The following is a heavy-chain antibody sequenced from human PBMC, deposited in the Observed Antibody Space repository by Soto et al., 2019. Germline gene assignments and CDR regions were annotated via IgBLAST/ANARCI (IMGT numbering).Heavy chain of an antibody. J-gene: IGHJ6*02. CDR3: VQSRCGGDCLQSYSSHSYYGLDV. D-gene: IGHD2-21*02. CDR1: GFSLSTTGVG. CDR2: IYWDDDK. V-gene: IGHV2-5*02. Sequence: QITLKESGPTLVKPTQTLTLTCTFSGFSLSTTGVGVGWIRQPPGKALEWLALIYWDDDKRYNPSTNSRLNTTKYTSKNQVVLAMTNMDPVDTATYYCVQSRCGGDCLQSYSSHSYYGLDVWGQGTTVTVSS.